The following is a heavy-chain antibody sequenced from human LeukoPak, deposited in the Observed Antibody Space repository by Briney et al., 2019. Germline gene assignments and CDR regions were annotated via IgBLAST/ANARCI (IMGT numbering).Heavy chain of an antibody. V-gene: IGHV3-21*06. CDR3: LRGDRRDY. CDR1: GFTFNTYS. J-gene: IGHJ4*02. Sequence: PGGSLRLSCEASGFTFNTYSMNWARQAPGKGLERVSSIDSSGGYMFYADSVKGRFIISRDNAKDSLYLQTNSLRVEDTAVYYCLRGDRRDYWGQGTLVTVSS. CDR2: IDSSGGYM.